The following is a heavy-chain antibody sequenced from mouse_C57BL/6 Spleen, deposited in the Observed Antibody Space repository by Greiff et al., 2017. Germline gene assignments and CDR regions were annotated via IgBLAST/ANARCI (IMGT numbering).Heavy chain of an antibody. V-gene: IGHV14-1*01. D-gene: IGHD1-1*01. CDR1: GFNIKDYY. Sequence: EVQLQQSGAELVRPGASVKLSCTASGFNIKDYYMHWVKQRPEQGLEWIGRIDPEDGDTEYAPKFQGKATMTADTSSNTAYLQLSSLTSEDTAVYYCTTPTVVEGAWFAYWGQGTLVTVSA. J-gene: IGHJ3*01. CDR3: TTPTVVEGAWFAY. CDR2: IDPEDGDT.